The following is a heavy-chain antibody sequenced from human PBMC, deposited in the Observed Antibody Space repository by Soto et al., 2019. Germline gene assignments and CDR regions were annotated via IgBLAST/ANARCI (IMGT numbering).Heavy chain of an antibody. D-gene: IGHD2-2*01. Sequence: GGSLRLSCAASGFTFSSYSMNWVSQAPGKGLEWVSSISSSSSYIYYADSVKGRFTISRDNAKNSLYLQMNSLRAEDTAVYYCARGFCSSTSCYLGFMDVWGKGTTVTVSS. CDR1: GFTFSSYS. J-gene: IGHJ6*03. CDR3: ARGFCSSTSCYLGFMDV. V-gene: IGHV3-21*01. CDR2: ISSSSSYI.